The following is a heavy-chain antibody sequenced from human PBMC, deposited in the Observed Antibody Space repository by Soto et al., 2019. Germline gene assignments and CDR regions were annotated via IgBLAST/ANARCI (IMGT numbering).Heavy chain of an antibody. CDR3: ARDPYSSGWTDY. CDR1: GFTFSSYV. J-gene: IGHJ4*02. Sequence: QVRLVESGGGVVQPGRSLSLSCAASGFTFSSYVMQWVRQAPGKGLEWVAVISYDGSNKYYADSVKGRFTISRDNSKNTLYLQMNSLRAEDTAVYYCARDPYSSGWTDYWGQGTLVTVSS. D-gene: IGHD6-19*01. V-gene: IGHV3-30-3*01. CDR2: ISYDGSNK.